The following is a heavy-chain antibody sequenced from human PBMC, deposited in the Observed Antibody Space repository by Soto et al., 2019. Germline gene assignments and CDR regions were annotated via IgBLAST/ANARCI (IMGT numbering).Heavy chain of an antibody. D-gene: IGHD2-8*01. J-gene: IGHJ4*02. CDR1: GFSFSTYT. CDR3: ALARCTTSNCYVPDY. CDR2: ISGSGGSP. Sequence: GGSLRLSCAASGFSFSTYTMSWVRRAPGKGLEWVSAISGSGGSPSYADSVQGRFTISRDNPKKTLYLQMNSLRAEDTAVYYFALARCTTSNCYVPDYWGQGSLDTGSS. V-gene: IGHV3-23*01.